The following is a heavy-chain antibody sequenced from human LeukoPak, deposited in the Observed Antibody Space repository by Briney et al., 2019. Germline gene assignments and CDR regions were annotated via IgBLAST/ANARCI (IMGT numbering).Heavy chain of an antibody. CDR1: GYTFTTYA. V-gene: IGHV1-3*01. J-gene: IGHJ5*02. Sequence: ASVKVSCKASGYTFTTYAMHWVRQAPGQRLEWMGWINGDNGNTKYSQKFQGRVTITRDTSAYTAYMELRSLRSADTAVYFCARAPYDILTGYSLNWFGPWGQGTLVTVSS. D-gene: IGHD3-9*01. CDR2: INGDNGNT. CDR3: ARAPYDILTGYSLNWFGP.